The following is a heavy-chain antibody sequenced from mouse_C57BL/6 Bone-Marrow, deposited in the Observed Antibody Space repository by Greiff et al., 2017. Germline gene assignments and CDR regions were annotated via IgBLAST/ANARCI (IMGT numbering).Heavy chain of an antibody. CDR1: GFNIKDYY. D-gene: IGHD1-1*01. CDR2: IDPEDGET. V-gene: IGHV14-2*01. Sequence: EVKLQESGAELVKPGASVKLSCTASGFNIKDYYMHWVKQRTEQGLEWIGRIDPEDGETKYAPKFQGKATITADTSSNTAYLQLSSLTSEDTAVYYCATTVVEVYAMDYWGQGTSVTVSS. CDR3: ATTVVEVYAMDY. J-gene: IGHJ4*01.